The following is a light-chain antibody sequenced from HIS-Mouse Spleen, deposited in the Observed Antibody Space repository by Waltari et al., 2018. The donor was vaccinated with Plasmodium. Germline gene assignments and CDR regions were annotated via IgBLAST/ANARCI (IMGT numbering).Light chain of an antibody. Sequence: SHELTQPPSVSVSPGQTASITCSGDKLGDKYACWYQQKPGQSPVLVIYQDSKRPSGIPERFSGSNSGNTATLTISGTQAMDEADYYCQAWDSSTDYVFGTGTKVTVL. V-gene: IGLV3-1*01. CDR2: QDS. CDR1: KLGDKY. CDR3: QAWDSSTDYV. J-gene: IGLJ1*01.